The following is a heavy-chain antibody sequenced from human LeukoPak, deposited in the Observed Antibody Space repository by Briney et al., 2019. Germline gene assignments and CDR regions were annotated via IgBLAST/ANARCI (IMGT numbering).Heavy chain of an antibody. CDR3: ASTVYDFWSGYLAYFDY. D-gene: IGHD3-3*01. CDR2: INYSGST. V-gene: IGHV4-59*08. J-gene: IGHJ4*02. Sequence: SETLSLTCTVFGASISSYYWSWVRQPPGKGLEWIGNINYSGSTNYNPSLTGRVSTSVDTSKNQFSLKLSSVTAADTAVYYCASTVYDFWSGYLAYFDYWGQGTLVTVSS. CDR1: GASISSYY.